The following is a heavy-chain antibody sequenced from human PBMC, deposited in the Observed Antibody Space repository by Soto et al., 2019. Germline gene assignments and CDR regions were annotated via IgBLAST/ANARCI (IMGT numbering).Heavy chain of an antibody. CDR3: ARDAPSGDIVLMVYASQAPDY. CDR1: GFTSSSYS. V-gene: IGHV3-21*01. J-gene: IGHJ4*02. CDR2: ISSSSSYI. Sequence: PGGSLRLSCAASGFTSSSYSMNWVRQAPGKGLECVSSISSSSSYIYYADSVKGRFTISRDNAKNSLYLQMNSLRAEDTAVYYCARDAPSGDIVLMVYASQAPDYWGQGTLVTVYS. D-gene: IGHD2-8*01.